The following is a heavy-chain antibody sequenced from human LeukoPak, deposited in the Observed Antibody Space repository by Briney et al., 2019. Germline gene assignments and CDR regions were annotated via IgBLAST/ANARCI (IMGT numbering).Heavy chain of an antibody. CDR3: ARDLTSTPYWELDY. Sequence: GASVKVSCKASGYTLIDYFIHWVRQTPGQGLEWMGRINPKSGDTEYVQKFQGRVTMTRDTSISTLYMELTRLTSDDTAVYFCARDLTSTPYWELDYWGQGTLVTVSS. V-gene: IGHV1-2*02. J-gene: IGHJ4*02. D-gene: IGHD1-26*01. CDR1: GYTLIDYF. CDR2: INPKSGDT.